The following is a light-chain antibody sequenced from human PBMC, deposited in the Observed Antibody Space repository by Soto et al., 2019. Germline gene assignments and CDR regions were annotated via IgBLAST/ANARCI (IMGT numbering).Light chain of an antibody. CDR3: SSYSSTSTLYV. Sequence: QSALTQPASVSGSPGQSITISCTGTSSDVGGYIYVSWYQQHPGKAPKLMIYEVTNRPSGVSNRFSGSKSGNTASLTISGLQAEDKADYYCSSYSSTSTLYVFGSGTKLTVL. CDR2: EVT. V-gene: IGLV2-14*01. J-gene: IGLJ1*01. CDR1: SSDVGGYIY.